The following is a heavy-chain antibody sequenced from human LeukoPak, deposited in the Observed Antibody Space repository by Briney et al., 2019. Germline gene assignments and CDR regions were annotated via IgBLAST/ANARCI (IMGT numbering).Heavy chain of an antibody. CDR3: ARATTPDGRFDY. Sequence: SETLSLTCAVSGYSISSGYYWGWIRQPPGKGLEWIGSIYHSGSTYYNPSLKSRVTISVDTSKNQFSLKLSSVTAADTAVYHCARATTPDGRFDYWGQGTLVTVSS. D-gene: IGHD2-15*01. J-gene: IGHJ4*02. CDR2: IYHSGST. CDR1: GYSISSGYY. V-gene: IGHV4-38-2*01.